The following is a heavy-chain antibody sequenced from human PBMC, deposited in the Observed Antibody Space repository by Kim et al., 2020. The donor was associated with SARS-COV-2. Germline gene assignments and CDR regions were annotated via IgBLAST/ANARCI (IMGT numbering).Heavy chain of an antibody. CDR3: ARGDYYYGSGSYYLYYYYGMDV. J-gene: IGHJ6*02. CDR2: INHSGST. D-gene: IGHD3-10*01. Sequence: SETLSLTCAVYGGSFSGYYWSWIRQPPGKGLEWIGEINHSGSTNYNPSLKSRVTISVDTSKNQFSLKLSSVTAADTAVYYCARGDYYYGSGSYYLYYYYGMDVWGQGTTVTVSS. V-gene: IGHV4-34*01. CDR1: GGSFSGYY.